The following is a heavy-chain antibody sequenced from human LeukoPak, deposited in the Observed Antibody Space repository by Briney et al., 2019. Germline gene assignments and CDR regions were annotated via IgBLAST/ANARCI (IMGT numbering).Heavy chain of an antibody. CDR1: GYTFTGYY. D-gene: IGHD6-13*01. CDR2: INPNSGGT. J-gene: IGHJ4*02. V-gene: IGHV1-2*02. Sequence: GASVKVSCKASGYTFTGYYMHWVRQAPGQGLEWMGWINPNSGGTNYAQKFQGRVTMTRDTSISTAYMELSRLRSDDTAVYYCARDRQPLAADGIEYYFDYWGQGTLVTVSS. CDR3: ARDRQPLAADGIEYYFDY.